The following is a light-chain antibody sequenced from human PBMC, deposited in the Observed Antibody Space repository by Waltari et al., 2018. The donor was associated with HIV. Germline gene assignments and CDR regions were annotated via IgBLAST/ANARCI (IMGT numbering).Light chain of an antibody. V-gene: IGLV1-40*01. CDR1: SSNIGAGYD. CDR2: GNS. Sequence: QSALTQPPSVSGAPGQRVTISCTGSSSNIGAGYDVHWYQQVPGTAPKLLTYGNSNRPSGVPDRFSGSKSGTSASLAVTGLQAEDEADYYCQSYDSSLSGGVFGGGTKLTVL. J-gene: IGLJ3*02. CDR3: QSYDSSLSGGV.